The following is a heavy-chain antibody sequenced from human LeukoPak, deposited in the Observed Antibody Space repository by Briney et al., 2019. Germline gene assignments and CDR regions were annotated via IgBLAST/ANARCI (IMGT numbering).Heavy chain of an antibody. CDR2: ISGSDGST. V-gene: IGHV3-23*01. J-gene: IGHJ4*02. CDR1: GLTFNSYA. D-gene: IGHD2-15*01. Sequence: GGSLRLSCAASGLTFNSYAMSWVRQAPGKGLEWVSAISGSDGSTYYADSVKGRFTISRDNSKNTLYLQMNSLRAEDTAVYYCARYCSGGSCYSAFDYWGQGTLVTVSS. CDR3: ARYCSGGSCYSAFDY.